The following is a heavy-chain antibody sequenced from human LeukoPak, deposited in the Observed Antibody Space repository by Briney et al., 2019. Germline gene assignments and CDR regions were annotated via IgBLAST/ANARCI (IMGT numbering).Heavy chain of an antibody. J-gene: IGHJ4*02. CDR2: ISSSSSYI. V-gene: IGHV3-21*01. D-gene: IGHD3-9*01. CDR3: QKTAYEILTGYYFDY. CDR1: GFTFSSYS. Sequence: GGSLILSCAASGFTFSSYSMNCVRQTPGQRLEWVSSISSSSSYIYYADSVKGRFTISRDNAKNSLYLQMNSLRAEDTVFFFKQKTAYEILTGYYFDYWGQGTLVTVSS.